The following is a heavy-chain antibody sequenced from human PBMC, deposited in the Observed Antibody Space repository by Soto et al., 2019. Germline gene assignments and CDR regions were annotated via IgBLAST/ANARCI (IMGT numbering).Heavy chain of an antibody. V-gene: IGHV3-11*01. CDR1: GFTFSDYY. J-gene: IGHJ4*02. CDR3: ARDPREYYFDY. Sequence: RRLSCAASGFTFSDYYMSWIRQAPGKGLEWVSYISSSGSTIYYADSVKGRFTISRDNAKNSLYLQMNSLRAEDTAVYYCARDPREYYFDYWGQGTLVTVSS. CDR2: ISSSGSTI.